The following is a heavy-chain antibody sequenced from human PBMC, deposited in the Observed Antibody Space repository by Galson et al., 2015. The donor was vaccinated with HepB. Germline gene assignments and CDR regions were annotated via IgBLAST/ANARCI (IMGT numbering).Heavy chain of an antibody. J-gene: IGHJ4*02. D-gene: IGHD3-10*01. CDR1: GFTFSSYA. CDR2: ISYDGSNK. Sequence: SLRLSCAASGFTFSSYAMHWVRQAPGKGLEWVAVISYDGSNKYYADSVKGRFTISRDNSKNTLYLQMNSPRAEDTAVYYCASSSRITMVRGVPYWGQGTLVTVSS. CDR3: ASSSRITMVRGVPY. V-gene: IGHV3-30-3*01.